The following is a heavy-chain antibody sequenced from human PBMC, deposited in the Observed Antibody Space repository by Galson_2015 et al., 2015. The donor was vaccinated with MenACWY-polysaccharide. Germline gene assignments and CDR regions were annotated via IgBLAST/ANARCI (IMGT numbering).Heavy chain of an antibody. Sequence: LQGRVTMTTDTSTNTGYMELRSLRSDDTAVYYCARETRSTVVVIDCWGQGTLVTVSS. D-gene: IGHD3-10*01. V-gene: IGHV1-18*01. J-gene: IGHJ4*02. CDR3: ARETRSTVVVIDC.